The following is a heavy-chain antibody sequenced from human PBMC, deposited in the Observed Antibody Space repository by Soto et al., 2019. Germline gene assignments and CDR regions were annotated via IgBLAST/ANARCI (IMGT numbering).Heavy chain of an antibody. CDR2: ISYDGSNK. J-gene: IGHJ6*02. V-gene: IGHV3-30-3*01. CDR1: GFTFSSYA. D-gene: IGHD2-2*01. CDR3: ARAGYCSSTSCQTYYYYGMDV. Sequence: HPGGSLRLSCAASGFTFSSYAMHWVRQAPGKGLEWVAVISYDGSNKYYADSVKGRFTISRDNSKNTLYLQMNSLRAEDTAVYYCARAGYCSSTSCQTYYYYGMDVWGQGTTVTVSS.